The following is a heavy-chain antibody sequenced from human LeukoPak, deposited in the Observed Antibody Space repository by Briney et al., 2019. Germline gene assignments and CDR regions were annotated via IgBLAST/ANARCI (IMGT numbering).Heavy chain of an antibody. J-gene: IGHJ4*02. CDR1: GGSISGYY. CDR3: ARASTTGWYVDY. D-gene: IGHD6-19*01. Sequence: SETLSLTCTVSGGSISGYYWSWIRQPPGKGLEWIGYIHYSGSSNYNPSLKSRVTISADTSKSQFSLKLNSVTAADTAVYYCARASTTGWYVDYWGQGTLVTVSS. CDR2: IHYSGSS. V-gene: IGHV4-59*01.